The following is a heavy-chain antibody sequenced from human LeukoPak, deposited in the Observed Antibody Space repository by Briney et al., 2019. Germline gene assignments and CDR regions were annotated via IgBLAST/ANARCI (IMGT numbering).Heavy chain of an antibody. CDR3: ARNFRSWEYYFDY. V-gene: IGHV5-51*01. CDR2: IYPGDSDT. J-gene: IGHJ4*02. Sequence: GGPLQISWQGSGSRFTRYWIGGVRPVPGKGLEWMGIIYPGDSDTRYSPSLQGQVTISADNSISTAYLQWSSLKASDTAMYYCARNFRSWEYYFDYWGQGTLVTVSS. D-gene: IGHD6-13*01. CDR1: GSRFTRYW.